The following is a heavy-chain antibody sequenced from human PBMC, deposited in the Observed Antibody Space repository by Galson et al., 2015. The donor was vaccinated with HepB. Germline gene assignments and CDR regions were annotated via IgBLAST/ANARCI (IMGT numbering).Heavy chain of an antibody. D-gene: IGHD2-2*02. CDR1: GYTFTSYY. V-gene: IGHV1-46*04. Sequence: SVKVSCKASGYTFTSYYMHWVRQAPGQGLEWMGIINPSGGSTSYAQKLQGRVTMTRDTSTSTVYMELSSLRSEDTAVYYCAREVVPAAIRDYYGRDVWGQGTPVTVSS. CDR3: AREVVPAAIRDYYGRDV. CDR2: INPSGGST. J-gene: IGHJ6*02.